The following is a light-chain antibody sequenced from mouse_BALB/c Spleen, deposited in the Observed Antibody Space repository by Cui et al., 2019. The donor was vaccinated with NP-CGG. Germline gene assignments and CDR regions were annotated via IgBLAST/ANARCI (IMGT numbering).Light chain of an antibody. CDR1: TGAVTTSNY. V-gene: IGLV1*01. CDR3: ALWYSNHWV. CDR2: GTN. Sequence: QAFVTQVSAPTTSPGETVTLTCRSSTGAVTTSNYANWVQEKPDHLFTGLIGGTNNRPPGVPARFSGSLIGDKAALTITGAQTEDEAIYFCALWYSNHWVFGGGTKLTVL. J-gene: IGLJ1*01.